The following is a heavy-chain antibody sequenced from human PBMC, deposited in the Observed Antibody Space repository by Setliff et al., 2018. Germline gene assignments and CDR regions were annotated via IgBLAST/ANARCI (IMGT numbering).Heavy chain of an antibody. CDR1: GVTFITYA. CDR2: IGGNGVTT. CDR3: AKSLRLASSGSYWFDP. J-gene: IGHJ5*02. D-gene: IGHD3-10*01. V-gene: IGHV3-23*01. Sequence: LRLSCAASGVTFITYAWSWVRQAPGKGLEWVATIGGNGVTTFYTDSVKGRFTISRENSKMYLQMDSLRAEDTALYYCAKSLRLASSGSYWFDPWGQGTLVTVSS.